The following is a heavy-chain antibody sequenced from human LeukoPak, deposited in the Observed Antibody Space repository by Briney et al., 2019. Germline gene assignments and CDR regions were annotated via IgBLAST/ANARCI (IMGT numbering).Heavy chain of an antibody. Sequence: GASVKVSCKASGYTFTSYYMHWVRQAPGQGLEWMGIINPSGGSTSCAQKFQGRVTMTRDTSTSTVYMELSSLRSEDTAVYYCARKEPYYYDSSGYYAGYFDYWGQGTLVTVSS. CDR1: GYTFTSYY. J-gene: IGHJ4*02. D-gene: IGHD3-22*01. CDR2: INPSGGST. CDR3: ARKEPYYYDSSGYYAGYFDY. V-gene: IGHV1-46*01.